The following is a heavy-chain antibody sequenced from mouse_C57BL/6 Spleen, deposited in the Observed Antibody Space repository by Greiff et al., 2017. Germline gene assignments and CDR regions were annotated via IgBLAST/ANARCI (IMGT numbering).Heavy chain of an antibody. CDR1: GYTFTSYD. V-gene: IGHV1-85*01. CDR3: AREPHYYGSSHYAMDY. CDR2: IYPRDGST. Sequence: QVQLQQSGPELVKPGASVKLSCKASGYTFTSYDINWVKQRPGQGLEWIGWIYPRDGSTKYNEKFKGKATLTVDTSSSTAYMELHSLTSEDSAVYFCAREPHYYGSSHYAMDYWGQGTSVTVSS. J-gene: IGHJ4*01. D-gene: IGHD1-1*01.